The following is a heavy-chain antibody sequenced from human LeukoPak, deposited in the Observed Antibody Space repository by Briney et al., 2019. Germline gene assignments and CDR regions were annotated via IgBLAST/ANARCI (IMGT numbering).Heavy chain of an antibody. CDR2: FDPEDGET. J-gene: IGHJ5*02. CDR1: GYTLTELS. D-gene: IGHD3-10*01. V-gene: IGHV1-24*01. Sequence: ASVKVSCKVSGYTLTELSMHWVRQAPGKGLKWMGGFDPEDGETIYAQKFQGRVTMTEDTSTDTAYMELSSLGSEDTAVYYCATQRGRSALLWFGESTNWFDPWGQGTLVTVSS. CDR3: ATQRGRSALLWFGESTNWFDP.